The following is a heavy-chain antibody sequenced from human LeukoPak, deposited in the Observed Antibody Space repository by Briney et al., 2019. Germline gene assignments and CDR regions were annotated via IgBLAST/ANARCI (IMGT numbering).Heavy chain of an antibody. CDR1: VDSVSTNTGA. J-gene: IGHJ3*02. CDR2: TYYRSQWHN. Sequence: SQTLLLTCAISVDSVSTNTGAWNWIRQSPSRGLEWLGRTYYRSQWHNEYAVSVKSRINVTPDTSKNQVSLQLNSVTLEDTAAYYCARGGSFAFDIWGQGTMVTVSA. V-gene: IGHV6-1*01. D-gene: IGHD2-15*01. CDR3: ARGGSFAFDI.